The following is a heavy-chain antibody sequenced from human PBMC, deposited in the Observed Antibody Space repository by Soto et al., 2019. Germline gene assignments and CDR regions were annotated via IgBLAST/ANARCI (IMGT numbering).Heavy chain of an antibody. CDR2: MNPNSGNT. D-gene: IGHD6-19*01. J-gene: IGHJ6*02. V-gene: IGHV1-8*01. CDR3: ARDYSSGYGMDV. CDR1: GYTFTIYD. Sequence: ASVKVSCKASGYTFTIYDINCVLQATGQGLDWMGWMNPNSGNTDYAQKFQGRVTMTRNTSISTAYMELSSLRSEDTAVYYCARDYSSGYGMDVWGQGTTVTVSS.